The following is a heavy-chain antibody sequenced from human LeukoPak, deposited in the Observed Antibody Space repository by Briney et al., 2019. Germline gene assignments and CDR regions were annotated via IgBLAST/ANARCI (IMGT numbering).Heavy chain of an antibody. CDR1: GYSISSGYY. J-gene: IGHJ6*02. CDR2: IYHSGST. CDR3: ARDSPDTAMASYYYYGMDV. Sequence: SETLSLTCTVSGYSISSGYYWGWIRQPPGKGLERIGSIYHSGSTYYNPSLKSRVTISVDTSKNQFSLKLSSVTAADTAVYYCARDSPDTAMASYYYYGMDVWGQGTTVTVSS. D-gene: IGHD5-18*01. V-gene: IGHV4-38-2*02.